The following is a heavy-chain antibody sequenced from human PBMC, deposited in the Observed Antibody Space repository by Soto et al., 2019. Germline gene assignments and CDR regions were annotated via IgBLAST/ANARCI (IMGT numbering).Heavy chain of an antibody. CDR1: GGSITTVGYS. Sequence: SETLSLTCAVSGGSITTVGYSWSWIRQPPGKGLEWIGYIFHSGISYSNPSLKGRVTMSVDGSKNRFSLRLSSVTAADTAVYYCARRISARTYYFHYSGQGTMLTVYS. D-gene: IGHD6-6*01. CDR3: ARRISARTYYFHY. J-gene: IGHJ4*02. V-gene: IGHV4-30-2*01. CDR2: IFHSGIS.